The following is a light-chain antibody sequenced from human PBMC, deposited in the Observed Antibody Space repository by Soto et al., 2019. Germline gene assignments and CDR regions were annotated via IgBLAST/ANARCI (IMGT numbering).Light chain of an antibody. CDR3: QQFWTTPVS. J-gene: IGKJ4*01. CDR1: QSLLYSSNNKTY. CDR2: WAS. Sequence: IVMTQSPDSLAVSLGERATINCKSSQSLLYSSNNKTYLAWYQQRPGQSPKLLISWASNRESRVPDRFRGSGSGAAFTLTITSLQTEDVAVYYCQQFWTTPVSFGGGTKVEI. V-gene: IGKV4-1*01.